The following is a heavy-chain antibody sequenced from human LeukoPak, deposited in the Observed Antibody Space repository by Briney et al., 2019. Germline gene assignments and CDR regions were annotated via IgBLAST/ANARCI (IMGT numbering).Heavy chain of an antibody. D-gene: IGHD5-24*01. V-gene: IGHV4-34*01. CDR3: ARLLRDGYNWNYFDY. J-gene: IGHJ4*02. CDR2: INHSGTT. CDR1: SESFRGHY. Sequence: PSETLSLTCGVYSESFRGHYWTWIRQSPGKGLEWIGEINHSGTTNYNPSLKSRVTISVDTSKNQFSLKLSSVTAADTAVYYCARLLRDGYNWNYFDYWGQGTLVTVSS.